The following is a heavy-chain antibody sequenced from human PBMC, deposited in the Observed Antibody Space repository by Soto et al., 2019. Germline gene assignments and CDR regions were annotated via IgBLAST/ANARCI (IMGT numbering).Heavy chain of an antibody. V-gene: IGHV1-58*01. Sequence: SVKVSCKASGFTFTSSAFQWVRQARGQRLEWIGWIAVGSGYTNYAQRFQDRVTLTRDMSTATTYMELSRLTSEDTAIYYCAADATAWQQMVPSDYWGQGTLGTVS. CDR3: AADATAWQQMVPSDY. CDR2: IAVGSGYT. D-gene: IGHD2-8*01. J-gene: IGHJ4*02. CDR1: GFTFTSSA.